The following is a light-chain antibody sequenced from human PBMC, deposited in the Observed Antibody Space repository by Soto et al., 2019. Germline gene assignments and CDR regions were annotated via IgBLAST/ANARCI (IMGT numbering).Light chain of an antibody. Sequence: QSVLTQPPSASGTPGQRVTISCSGSSSNIGINAVNWYQQLPGTAPKLVIYDNNQRPSGVPDRFSGSKSGISASPAISGLQSEDEADYSCAAWDDSLNGLVFGTGTKLTVL. CDR1: SSNIGINA. V-gene: IGLV1-44*01. J-gene: IGLJ1*01. CDR2: DNN. CDR3: AAWDDSLNGLV.